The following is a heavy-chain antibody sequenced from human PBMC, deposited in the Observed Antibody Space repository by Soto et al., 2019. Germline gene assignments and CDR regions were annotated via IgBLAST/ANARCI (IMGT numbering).Heavy chain of an antibody. CDR3: ARVQMGYSSSWYWFDP. CDR2: IYHSGST. D-gene: IGHD6-6*01. J-gene: IGHJ5*02. V-gene: IGHV4-4*02. CDR1: GGSISSSNW. Sequence: QVQLQVLGSGLVKPSGTLSLTCAVSGGSISSSNWWSWVRQHPGKGLEWIGKIYHSGSTNYNPSLKSRVTLSVDKSKNQFPLKLSSVTAADTAVYYCARVQMGYSSSWYWFDPWGQGTLVTVTS.